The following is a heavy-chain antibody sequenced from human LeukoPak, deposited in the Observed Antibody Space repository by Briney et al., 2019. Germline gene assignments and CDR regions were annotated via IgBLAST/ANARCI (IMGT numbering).Heavy chain of an antibody. CDR1: GYTFTGYY. CDR3: ARDPTYSSGWGDYYYYGMDV. D-gene: IGHD6-19*01. Sequence: ASVKVSCEASGYTFTGYYMHWVRQAPGQGLEWMGWINPNSGGTNYAQKFQGRVTMTRDTSISTAYMELSRLRSDDTAVYYCARDPTYSSGWGDYYYYGMDVWGQGTTVTVSS. V-gene: IGHV1-2*02. CDR2: INPNSGGT. J-gene: IGHJ6*02.